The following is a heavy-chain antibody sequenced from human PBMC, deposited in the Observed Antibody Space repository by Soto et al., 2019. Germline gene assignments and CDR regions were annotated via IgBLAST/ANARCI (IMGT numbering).Heavy chain of an antibody. V-gene: IGHV1-2*02. CDR1: GYTFTGYY. J-gene: IGHJ5*02. Sequence: RASVKVSCKASGYTFTGYYMHWVRQAPGQGLEWMGWINPNSGGTNYAQKFQGRVTMTRDTSISTAYMELSRLRSDDTAVYYCARGGLAARRPSLNWFDPWGQGTLVTVSS. D-gene: IGHD6-6*01. CDR2: INPNSGGT. CDR3: ARGGLAARRPSLNWFDP.